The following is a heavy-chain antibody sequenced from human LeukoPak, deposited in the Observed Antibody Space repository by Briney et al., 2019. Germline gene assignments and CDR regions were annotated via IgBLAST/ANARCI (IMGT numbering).Heavy chain of an antibody. J-gene: IGHJ6*02. CDR3: ARLYDFWSGYYYPAPDYYYYGMDV. CDR1: GYTFTSYG. V-gene: IGHV1-18*01. D-gene: IGHD3-3*01. Sequence: GASVKVSCKASGYTFTSYGISWVRQAPGQGLEWVGWISAYNGNTNYAQKLQGRVTMTTDTSTSTAYMELRSLRSDDTAVYYCARLYDFWSGYYYPAPDYYYYGMDVWGQGTTVTVSS. CDR2: ISAYNGNT.